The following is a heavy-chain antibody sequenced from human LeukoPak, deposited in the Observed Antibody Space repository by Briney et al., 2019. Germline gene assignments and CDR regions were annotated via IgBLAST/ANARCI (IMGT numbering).Heavy chain of an antibody. CDR3: ARTYPDYDFWSGYYRGAYYFDY. CDR1: GFTFSSYE. V-gene: IGHV3-48*03. CDR2: ISSSGRTI. D-gene: IGHD3-3*01. J-gene: IGHJ4*02. Sequence: GGSLRLSCAASGFTFSSYEMNWVRQAPGKGLEWVSYISSSGRTIYYADSVKGRFTIFRDNAKNSLYLQMNSLRAEDTAVYYCARTYPDYDFWSGYYRGAYYFDYWGQGTLVTVSS.